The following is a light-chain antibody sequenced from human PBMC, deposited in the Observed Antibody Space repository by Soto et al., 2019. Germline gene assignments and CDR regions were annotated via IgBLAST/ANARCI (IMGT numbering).Light chain of an antibody. V-gene: IGKV1-5*03. CDR2: KAT. Sequence: DIQMTQSPSTLSASVGDRVTITCRASQSISSWLAWYQQKPGKAPKLLIYKATSLASGVPSRFSGSGAETEFTLTISSLQPDDFATYYCQQYNSYPVTFGQGTKVDIK. CDR3: QQYNSYPVT. J-gene: IGKJ1*01. CDR1: QSISSW.